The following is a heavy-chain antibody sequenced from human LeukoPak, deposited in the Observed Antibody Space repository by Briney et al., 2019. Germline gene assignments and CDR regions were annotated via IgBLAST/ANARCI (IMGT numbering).Heavy chain of an antibody. CDR1: GFTFSSYG. D-gene: IGHD1-26*01. CDR3: ALTGGSSDY. V-gene: IGHV3-30*03. Sequence: GGSLRLSCAASGFTFSSYGMHWVRQAPGKGLEWVAVISYDGSNKYYADSVKGRFTISRDNSKNTLYLQMNSLRAEDTAVYYCALTGGSSDYWGQGTLVTVSS. CDR2: ISYDGSNK. J-gene: IGHJ4*02.